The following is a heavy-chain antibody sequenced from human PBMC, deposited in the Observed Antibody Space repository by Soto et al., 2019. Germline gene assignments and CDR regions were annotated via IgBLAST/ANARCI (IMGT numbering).Heavy chain of an antibody. CDR1: TYSSTNYW. V-gene: IGHV5-10-1*01. J-gene: IGHJ6*02. Sequence: VESRTTGCKGSTYSSTNYWITGVRPGPGRGLAWMGRIDPSDSYTSYSPSFQGHVTMSADKSTSTAFLHWSSLTASDSAMYYCARHLRPSSVGYYYGMDLWGQGTTVTVSS. CDR2: IDPSDSYT. D-gene: IGHD6-6*01. CDR3: ARHLRPSSVGYYYGMDL.